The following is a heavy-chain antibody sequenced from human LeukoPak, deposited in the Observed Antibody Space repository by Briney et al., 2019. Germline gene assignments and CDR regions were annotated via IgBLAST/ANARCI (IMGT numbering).Heavy chain of an antibody. CDR3: ARGRKASIHYYGMDV. CDR1: GGSFSGYY. CDR2: INHSGST. D-gene: IGHD2/OR15-2a*01. V-gene: IGHV4-34*01. J-gene: IGHJ6*02. Sequence: TETLSLTCAVYGGSFSGYYWSWIRQPPGKGLEWIGEINHSGSTNYNPSLKSRVTISVDTSKNQFSLKLSSVTAADTAVYYRARGRKASIHYYGMDVWGQGTTVTVSS.